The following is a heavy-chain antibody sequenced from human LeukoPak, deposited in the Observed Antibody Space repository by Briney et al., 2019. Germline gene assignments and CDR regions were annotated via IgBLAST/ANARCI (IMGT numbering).Heavy chain of an antibody. CDR2: IIPMFGTT. J-gene: IGHJ4*02. V-gene: IGHV1-69*01. D-gene: IGHD6-19*01. CDR1: EVTFSSYA. Sequence: SVKVSCRASEVTFSSYAISWVRQAPGQGLEWMGGIIPMFGTTNYAQKFQGRVTITADESTSAAYVELSSLRSEDTAIYYCARDTVASLDYWGQGTLVTVSP. CDR3: ARDTVASLDY.